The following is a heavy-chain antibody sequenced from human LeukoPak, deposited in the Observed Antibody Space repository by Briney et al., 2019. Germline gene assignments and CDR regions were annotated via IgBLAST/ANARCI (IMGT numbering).Heavy chain of an antibody. J-gene: IGHJ4*02. D-gene: IGHD3-22*01. V-gene: IGHV3-30*04. CDR1: GFTFTTYS. CDR2: ISYDGSNK. CDR3: ARDHLGNYDSSGYFDY. Sequence: QPGGSLRLSCAASGFTFTTYSMHWVRQAPGKGLEWVAVISYDGSNKYYADSVKGRFTISRDNFKNRLYLQMNSLRAEDTAVYYCARDHLGNYDSSGYFDYWGQGTLVTVSS.